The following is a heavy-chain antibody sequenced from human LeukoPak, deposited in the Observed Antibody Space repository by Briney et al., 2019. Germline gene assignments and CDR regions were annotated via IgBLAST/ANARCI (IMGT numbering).Heavy chain of an antibody. Sequence: ASVKVSCKASGYNLISYAMNWVRQAPGQGLEWMGWINTDTGNPTYAQGFAGRFVFSLDTSVSTAYLQISSLKAEDTAVYYCARGQLYCTNGVCYRYHFDYWGQGTLVTVSS. CDR3: ARGQLYCTNGVCYRYHFDY. V-gene: IGHV7-4-1*02. D-gene: IGHD2-8*01. CDR2: INTDTGNP. J-gene: IGHJ4*02. CDR1: GYNLISYA.